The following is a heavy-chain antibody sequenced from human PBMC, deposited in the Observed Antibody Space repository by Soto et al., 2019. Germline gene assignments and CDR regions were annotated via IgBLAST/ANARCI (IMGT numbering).Heavy chain of an antibody. CDR2: ICYSGST. CDR1: GGSISSGGYY. J-gene: IGHJ5*02. CDR3: ARDGSGSYSNWFDP. V-gene: IGHV4-31*03. D-gene: IGHD1-26*01. Sequence: TLSLTCTVSGGSISSGGYYWSWIRQHPGKGLEWIGYICYSGSTYYNPSLKSRVTISVDTSKNQFSLKLSSVTAADTAVYYCARDGSGSYSNWFDPWGQGTLVTVSS.